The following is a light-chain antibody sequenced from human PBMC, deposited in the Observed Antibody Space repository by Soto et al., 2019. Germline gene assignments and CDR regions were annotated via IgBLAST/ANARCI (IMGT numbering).Light chain of an antibody. CDR2: SAS. J-gene: IGKJ2*01. Sequence: DIQMTQSPSTLSASIGDNVTITCRASQGISGWLAWYQQKPGKAPRLLIHSASTLHRGVPSRFSGSGSGTEFSLTITSLQPDDFGTFYCQQYNTWTFGQGTKVEIK. V-gene: IGKV1-5*01. CDR3: QQYNTWT. CDR1: QGISGW.